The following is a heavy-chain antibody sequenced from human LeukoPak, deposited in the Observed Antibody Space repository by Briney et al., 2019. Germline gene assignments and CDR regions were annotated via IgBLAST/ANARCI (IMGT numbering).Heavy chain of an antibody. CDR2: INHSGST. D-gene: IGHD3-9*01. CDR1: GGSFSGYY. CDR3: ARGKLRYFDWLWEFDY. J-gene: IGHJ4*02. V-gene: IGHV4-34*01. Sequence: PSETLSLTCAVYGGSFSGYYWSWIRQPPGKGLEWSGEINHSGSTNYNPSLKSRVTISVDTSKNQFSLKLSSVTAADTAVYYCARGKLRYFDWLWEFDYWGQGTLVTVSS.